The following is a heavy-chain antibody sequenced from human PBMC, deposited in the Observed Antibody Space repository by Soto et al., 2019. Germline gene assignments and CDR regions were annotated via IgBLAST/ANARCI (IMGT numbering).Heavy chain of an antibody. CDR3: ARVSVTTPRNYYYGMDV. D-gene: IGHD4-17*01. V-gene: IGHV4-34*01. Sequence: QVQLQQWGAGLLKPSETLSLTCAVYGGSFSGYYWSWIRQPPGKGLEWIGEINHSGSTNYNPSLKSRVTISVDTSKNQFSLKLSSVTAADTAVYYCARVSVTTPRNYYYGMDVWGQGTTVTVSS. J-gene: IGHJ6*02. CDR2: INHSGST. CDR1: GGSFSGYY.